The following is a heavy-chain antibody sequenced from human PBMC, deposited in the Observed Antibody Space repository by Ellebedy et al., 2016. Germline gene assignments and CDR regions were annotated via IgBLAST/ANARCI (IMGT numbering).Heavy chain of an antibody. CDR2: ISPTSGSTI. CDR1: GFTFSIYW. Sequence: GESLKISXVASGFTFSIYWMHWVRQTPGKGLEWVSYISPTSGSTIYYADSVKGRFTISRDNAKNSVYLQMNSLRDEDTAVYYCTRGGLDNSFDVWGQGTMVTVSS. D-gene: IGHD3-16*01. CDR3: TRGGLDNSFDV. V-gene: IGHV3-48*02. J-gene: IGHJ3*01.